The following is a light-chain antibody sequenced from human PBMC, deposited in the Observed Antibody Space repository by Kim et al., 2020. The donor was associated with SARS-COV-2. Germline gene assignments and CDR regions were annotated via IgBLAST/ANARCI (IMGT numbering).Light chain of an antibody. Sequence: RVTISCTGSSSNIGAGYDVHWYQQLPGTAPKLLIYAAKNRPSGVPDRFSGSKSGTSASLAIAGLQADDEADYYCQSFDSSLNVVLFGGGTKVTVL. J-gene: IGLJ2*01. V-gene: IGLV1-40*01. CDR3: QSFDSSLNVVL. CDR1: SSNIGAGYD. CDR2: AAK.